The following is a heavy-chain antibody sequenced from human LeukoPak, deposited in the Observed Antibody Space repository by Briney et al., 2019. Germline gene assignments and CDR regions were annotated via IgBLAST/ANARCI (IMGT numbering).Heavy chain of an antibody. V-gene: IGHV4-61*02. CDR2: IYTSGST. CDR1: GGSISSGSYY. D-gene: IGHD2-2*01. CDR3: ARDRIPDCSSTSCSAGVDY. J-gene: IGHJ4*02. Sequence: PSQTLSLTCTVSGGSISSGSYYWSWIRQPAGMGLEWIGRIYTSGSTNYNPSLKSRVTISVDTSKNQFSLKLSSVTAADTAVYYCARDRIPDCSSTSCSAGVDYWGQGTLVTVSS.